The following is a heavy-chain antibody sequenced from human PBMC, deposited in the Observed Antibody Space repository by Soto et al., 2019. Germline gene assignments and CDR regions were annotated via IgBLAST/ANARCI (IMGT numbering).Heavy chain of an antibody. J-gene: IGHJ5*02. CDR3: VRHPFPFDP. V-gene: IGHV1-18*04. Sequence: ASVKVSCKASGYTFNSDGISRVRQAPGQGLEWMGWISGYNDNRHYAQKFQDRATMTIDTSTTTDSMELRRMKSDDTDVYYCVRHPFPFDPWGQGTLVTVSS. CDR2: ISGYNDNR. CDR1: GYTFNSDG.